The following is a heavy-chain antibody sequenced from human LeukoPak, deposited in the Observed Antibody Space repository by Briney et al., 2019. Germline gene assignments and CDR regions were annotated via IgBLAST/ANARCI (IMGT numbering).Heavy chain of an antibody. CDR1: GFTFSNYC. J-gene: IGHJ4*02. D-gene: IGHD6-13*01. V-gene: IGHV3-74*01. CDR2: INSDGSSR. Sequence: PGGSLRLSCAASGFTFSNYCMHWVRQAPGKGLVWVSRINSDGSSRNYAASVKGRSTISRDNAKNPLHQKMNSLSAEDTAWYYCASASSHRIAAGGDYWGQGTLVTVSS. CDR3: ASASSHRIAAGGDY.